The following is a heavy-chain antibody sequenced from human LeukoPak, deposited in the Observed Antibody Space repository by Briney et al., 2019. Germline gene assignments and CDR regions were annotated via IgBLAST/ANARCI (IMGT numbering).Heavy chain of an antibody. CDR2: INHSGST. J-gene: IGHJ6*03. CDR1: GGSFSAYY. D-gene: IGHD3-10*01. Sequence: ETLSLTCAVYGGSFSAYYWSWIRQPPGKGLEWIGEINHSGSTKYNPSLKSRVTISVDTFKNQISLKLSSVTAADTAVYYCARRWGSGSFPYYMDVWGKGTTVTISS. V-gene: IGHV4-34*01. CDR3: ARRWGSGSFPYYMDV.